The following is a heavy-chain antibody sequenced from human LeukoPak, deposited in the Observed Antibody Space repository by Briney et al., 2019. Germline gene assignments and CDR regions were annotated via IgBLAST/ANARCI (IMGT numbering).Heavy chain of an antibody. Sequence: ASVKVSCKASGYTFTSYGISWVRQAPGQGLEWMGWISAYNGNTNYAQKLQGRVTMTTDTSTSTAYMELRSLRSDDTAVYYCARRRYYDFWSGYYAFDIWGHGTMVTVSS. CDR2: ISAYNGNT. V-gene: IGHV1-18*01. CDR1: GYTFTSYG. J-gene: IGHJ3*02. D-gene: IGHD3-3*01. CDR3: ARRRYYDFWSGYYAFDI.